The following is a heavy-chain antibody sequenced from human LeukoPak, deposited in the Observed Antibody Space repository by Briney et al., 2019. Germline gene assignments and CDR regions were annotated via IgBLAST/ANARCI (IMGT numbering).Heavy chain of an antibody. D-gene: IGHD4-11*01. CDR3: ARVPEYSSWFDP. Sequence: SVKVSCKASGGTFSSYAISWVRQAPGQGLEWMGGIIPIFGTANYAQKFQGRVTITADESTSTAYMKLSSLRSEDTAVYYCARVPEYSSWFDPWGQGTLVTVSS. V-gene: IGHV1-69*01. CDR1: GGTFSSYA. CDR2: IIPIFGTA. J-gene: IGHJ5*02.